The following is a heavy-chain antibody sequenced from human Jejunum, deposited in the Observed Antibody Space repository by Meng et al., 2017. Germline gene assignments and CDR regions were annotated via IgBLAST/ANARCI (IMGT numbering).Heavy chain of an antibody. Sequence: EVQLLESGGGLVQSGGSLSLSCAASGFSFSSYGMGWVRQAPGKGLEWVSGLSAGGASTYYADSVKGRFTISRDNSKNTLFLQMHSLRAEDTAVYYCAKDWSWGQGTLVTVSS. CDR3: AKDWS. CDR1: GFSFSSYG. V-gene: IGHV3-23*01. CDR2: LSAGGAST. J-gene: IGHJ5*02.